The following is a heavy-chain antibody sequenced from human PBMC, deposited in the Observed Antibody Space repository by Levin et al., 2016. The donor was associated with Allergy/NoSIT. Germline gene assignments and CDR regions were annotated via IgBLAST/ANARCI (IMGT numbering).Heavy chain of an antibody. Sequence: RQAPGKGLEWIGSIYYSGSTYYNPSLKSRVTISVDTSKNQFSLKLSSVTAADTAVYYCARETYTPVGSTGRTFDYWGQGTLVTVSS. V-gene: IGHV4-39*07. CDR3: ARETYTPVGSTGRTFDY. J-gene: IGHJ4*02. CDR2: IYYSGST. D-gene: IGHD1-26*01.